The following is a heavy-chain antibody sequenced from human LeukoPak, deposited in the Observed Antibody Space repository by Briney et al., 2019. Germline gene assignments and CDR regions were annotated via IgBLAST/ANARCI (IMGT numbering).Heavy chain of an antibody. V-gene: IGHV1-69*13. D-gene: IGHD3-16*01. J-gene: IGHJ6*04. Sequence: SAKVSCKASGGTFSSYAISWVRQAPGQGLEWMGGIIPIFGTANYAQKFQGRVTITADESTSTAYMELSSLRSEDTAVYYCAIKLGRDGYYYYGMDVWGKGTTVTVSS. CDR1: GGTFSSYA. CDR2: IIPIFGTA. CDR3: AIKLGRDGYYYYGMDV.